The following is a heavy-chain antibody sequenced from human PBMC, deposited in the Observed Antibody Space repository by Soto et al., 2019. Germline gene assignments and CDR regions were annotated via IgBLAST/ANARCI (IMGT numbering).Heavy chain of an antibody. D-gene: IGHD3-10*01. V-gene: IGHV3-23*01. CDR3: AKNRGSGAPYYYDMDV. CDR2: IRGRGDRT. Sequence: PGGSLRLSCGASGFSFSNYAMSWARQAPGKGLEWVSVIRGRGDRTYYADPVMGRFTISRDNSKNTVSLQMNSLRVDDTAIYYCAKNRGSGAPYYYDMDVWGQGTTVTVSS. CDR1: GFSFSNYA. J-gene: IGHJ6*02.